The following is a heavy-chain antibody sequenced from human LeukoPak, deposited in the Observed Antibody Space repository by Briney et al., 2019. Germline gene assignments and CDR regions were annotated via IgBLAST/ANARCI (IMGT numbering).Heavy chain of an antibody. CDR3: AREGGSSWPIGPPHAIYNYYYYYYMDV. Sequence: SVKVSCKASGGTFSSYAIGWVRQAPGQGLEWMGGIIPIFGTANYAQKFQGRVTITADESTSTAYMELSSLRSEDTAVYYCAREGGSSWPIGPPHAIYNYYYYYYMDVWGKGTTVTISS. D-gene: IGHD6-13*01. CDR1: GGTFSSYA. CDR2: IIPIFGTA. V-gene: IGHV1-69*13. J-gene: IGHJ6*03.